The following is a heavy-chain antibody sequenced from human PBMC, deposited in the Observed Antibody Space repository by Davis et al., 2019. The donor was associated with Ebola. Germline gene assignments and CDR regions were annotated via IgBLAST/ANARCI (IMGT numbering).Heavy chain of an antibody. V-gene: IGHV4-31*03. Sequence: PSETLSLTCTVSGGSISSGGYYWSWIRQHPGKGLEWIGYIYYSGSTYYNPFLKSRVTISVDTSKNQFSLKLSSVTAADTAVYYCARDDYQYYYGMDVWGQGTTVTVSS. CDR3: ARDDYQYYYGMDV. J-gene: IGHJ6*02. D-gene: IGHD4-11*01. CDR2: IYYSGST. CDR1: GGSISSGGYY.